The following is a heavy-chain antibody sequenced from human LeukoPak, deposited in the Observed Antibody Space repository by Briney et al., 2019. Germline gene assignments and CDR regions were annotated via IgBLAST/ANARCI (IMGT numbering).Heavy chain of an antibody. CDR3: ARVIGGSGWFEEGSSPFFDY. V-gene: IGHV3-11*05. D-gene: IGHD6-19*01. CDR1: GFTFSDYQ. J-gene: IGHJ4*02. Sequence: RTGGSLRLSCAASGFTFSDYQMSWIRQAPGKGLEWVSYISSSSSYTNYADSVKGRFTISRDNAKSSLYLQMNSLRAEDTAVYYCARVIGGSGWFEEGSSPFFDYWGQGTLVTVSS. CDR2: ISSSSSYT.